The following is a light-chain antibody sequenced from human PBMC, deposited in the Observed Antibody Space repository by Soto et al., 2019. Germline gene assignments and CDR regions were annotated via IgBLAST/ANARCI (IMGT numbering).Light chain of an antibody. Sequence: QSVLTQPPSASGTPGQRVTISCSGSSSNIGSNYVYLYQQLAGTAPKLLLYSNNQRPSGVPDRFSGSKSGASAYLAISGLRSEDEGDYYCAAWDDRLSFVVFGGGTKLTVL. CDR3: AAWDDRLSFVV. CDR1: SSNIGSNY. J-gene: IGLJ2*01. CDR2: SNN. V-gene: IGLV1-47*02.